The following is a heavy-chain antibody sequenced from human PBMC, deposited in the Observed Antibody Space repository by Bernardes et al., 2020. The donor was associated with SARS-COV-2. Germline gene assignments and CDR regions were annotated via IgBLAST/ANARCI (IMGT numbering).Heavy chain of an antibody. CDR2: INQDGSER. CDR1: GFIFSRYC. V-gene: IGHV3-7*01. CDR3: ARDPGGLDV. J-gene: IGHJ6*02. Sequence: GGSLRLSCAASGFIFSRYCMSWVRQAPGKGLEWVANINQDGSERRSVDSVKGRFTISRDNANNSLYLQMNSLRVEDTAVYYCARDPGGLDVWGQGTTVTVSS.